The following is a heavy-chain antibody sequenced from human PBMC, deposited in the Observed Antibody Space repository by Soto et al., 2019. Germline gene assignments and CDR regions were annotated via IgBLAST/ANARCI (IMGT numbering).Heavy chain of an antibody. D-gene: IGHD2-21*02. Sequence: PGGSLRLSCTASGFTFGDYAMSWFRQAPGKGLEWVGFIRSRTYGGTAEYAASVKGRFTISRDDSKSIAYLQMNSLKTEDTGVYYCTRDSRGGPVVVTAKGYWGQGTLVTVSS. CDR2: IRSRTYGGTA. J-gene: IGHJ4*02. CDR1: GFTFGDYA. CDR3: TRDSRGGPVVVTAKGY. V-gene: IGHV3-49*03.